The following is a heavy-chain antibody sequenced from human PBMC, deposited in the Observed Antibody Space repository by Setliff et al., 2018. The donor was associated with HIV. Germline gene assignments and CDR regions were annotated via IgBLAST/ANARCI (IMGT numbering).Heavy chain of an antibody. CDR3: ARQGAAGPYFYYYYMDV. Sequence: ASETLSLTCAVYGGSFSENYWGWIRQPPGKGLEWIGSIYYSGSTYYNPSLKSRVTISVDTSKNQFSLKLSSVTAADTAVYYCARQGAAGPYFYYYYMDVWGKGTTVTVS. J-gene: IGHJ6*03. CDR2: IYYSGST. CDR1: GGSFSENY. V-gene: IGHV4-39*01. D-gene: IGHD6-25*01.